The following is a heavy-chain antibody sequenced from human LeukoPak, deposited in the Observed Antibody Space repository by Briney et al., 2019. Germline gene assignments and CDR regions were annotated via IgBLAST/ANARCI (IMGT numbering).Heavy chain of an antibody. D-gene: IGHD4-11*01. Sequence: GGSLRLSCAASGFTFSSYSMNWVRKAPGKGLEWVSSISSSSSYIYYADSVKGRFTISRDNAKNSLYLQMNSLRAEDTAVYYCARDGSNSNWFDPWGQGTLVTVSS. CDR1: GFTFSSYS. J-gene: IGHJ5*02. CDR3: ARDGSNSNWFDP. V-gene: IGHV3-21*01. CDR2: ISSSSSYI.